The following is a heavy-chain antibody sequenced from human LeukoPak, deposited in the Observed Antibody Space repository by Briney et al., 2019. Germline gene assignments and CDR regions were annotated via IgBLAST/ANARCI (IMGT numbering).Heavy chain of an antibody. Sequence: SETLSLTCAVYGGSFSGYYWSWIRQPPGKGLEWIGEINHSGSTNYNPSLKSRVTISVDTSKNQFSLKLSSVTAADTAVYYCGSLRPHTSGYGVYLTTWGQGTLVTVSS. CDR1: GGSFSGYY. D-gene: IGHD4-17*01. V-gene: IGHV4-34*01. CDR3: GSLRPHTSGYGVYLTT. J-gene: IGHJ5*02. CDR2: INHSGST.